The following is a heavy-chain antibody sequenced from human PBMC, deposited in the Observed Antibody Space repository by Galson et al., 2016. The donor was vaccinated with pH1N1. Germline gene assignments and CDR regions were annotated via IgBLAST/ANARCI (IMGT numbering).Heavy chain of an antibody. CDR3: ARGGGDLDS. V-gene: IGHV4-59*01. J-gene: IGHJ4*02. CDR1: GDSINRNY. D-gene: IGHD2-21*02. CDR2: IHYSGTT. Sequence: SETLSLTCTVSGDSINRNYWSWIRQPPGKGLEWIGYIHYSGTTSYNPSLKSRITISVDSSQGQFSLKLTSVTAADTTVYYCARGGGDLDSWGQGTLVTVSS.